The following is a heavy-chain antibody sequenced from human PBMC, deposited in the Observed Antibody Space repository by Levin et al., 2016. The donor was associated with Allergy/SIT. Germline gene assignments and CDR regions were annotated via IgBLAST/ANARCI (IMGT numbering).Heavy chain of an antibody. CDR2: IKNNEST. CDR1: GDSISRYH. D-gene: IGHD3-9*01. CDR3: ARQITSDDILTGFLHWYYDL. Sequence: GSLRLSCTVSGDSISRYHWSWIRQPPGKGLEWIGYIKNNESTNYNPSLKSRVTLSVDASKNQLSLNLSSVTAADTAVYYCARQITSDDILTGFLHWYYDLWGRGTLVTVSS. V-gene: IGHV4-59*08. J-gene: IGHJ2*01.